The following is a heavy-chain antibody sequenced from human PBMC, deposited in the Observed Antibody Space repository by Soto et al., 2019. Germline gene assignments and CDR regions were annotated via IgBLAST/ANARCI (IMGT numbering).Heavy chain of an antibody. D-gene: IGHD6-6*01. J-gene: IGHJ6*02. CDR2: IYPGDSDA. Sequence: GEPLKISCKGSGYSFATYWIAWVRQMPGKGLEWMGIIYPGDSDARYSPSFLGQVTISADKSINTAYLQWSSLKASDTAMYYCANCSSSPYYYGMDVWGQGTTVTVSS. CDR1: GYSFATYW. CDR3: ANCSSSPYYYGMDV. V-gene: IGHV5-51*01.